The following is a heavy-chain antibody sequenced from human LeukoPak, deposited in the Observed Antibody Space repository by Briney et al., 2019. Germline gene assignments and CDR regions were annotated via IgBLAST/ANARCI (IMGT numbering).Heavy chain of an antibody. D-gene: IGHD5-18*01. CDR2: IIPIFGTA. J-gene: IGHJ4*02. Sequence: SVKVSCKASGGTFSSYAISWVRQAPGQGLEWMGRIIPIFGTANYAQKFQGRVTITTGESTSTAYMELSSLRSEDTAVYYCASGYSYGQELGYWGQGTLVTVSS. CDR3: ASGYSYGQELGY. V-gene: IGHV1-69*05. CDR1: GGTFSSYA.